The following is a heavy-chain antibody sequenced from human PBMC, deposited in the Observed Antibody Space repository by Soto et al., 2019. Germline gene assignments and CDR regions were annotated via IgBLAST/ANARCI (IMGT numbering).Heavy chain of an antibody. CDR2: IIPISGTT. J-gene: IGHJ6*02. V-gene: IGHV1-69*01. CDR3: ARGYCSGGNCYSGMDV. CDR1: GGTFSTYA. Sequence: QVQLVQSGAEVRKPGSSVKVSCKASGGTFSTYAVIWVRQAPGQGLEWMGGIIPISGTTYYAQRFQGTVTLTADEPTSTTYMELRSVKPDDTAVYYCARGYCSGGNCYSGMDVWGQGTTVTVSS. D-gene: IGHD2-15*01.